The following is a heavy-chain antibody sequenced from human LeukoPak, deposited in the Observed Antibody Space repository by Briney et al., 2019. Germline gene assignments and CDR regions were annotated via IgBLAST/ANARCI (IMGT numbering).Heavy chain of an antibody. CDR1: AFPFPTYG. Sequence: GGSLRLSCASSAFPFPTYGMIWVRQAPGKGLEWVSYITESGDNTYYADSVKGRFTISRDNSKNTLYLQMNSLRAEDTAVYYCAAKTRLSAATSYYYVDVWGKGTTATVSS. J-gene: IGHJ6*03. CDR3: AAKTRLSAATSYYYVDV. D-gene: IGHD3-10*01. CDR2: ITESGDNT. V-gene: IGHV3-23*01.